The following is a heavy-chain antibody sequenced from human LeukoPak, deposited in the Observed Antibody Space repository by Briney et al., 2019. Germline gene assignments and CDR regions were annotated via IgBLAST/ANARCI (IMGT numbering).Heavy chain of an antibody. CDR3: AKLGRGTALAGNGYFDY. CDR1: GFIFSGYA. CDR2: ISGSGGNK. Sequence: GGSLRVSCAASGFIFSGYAMTWVRQAPGKGVEGVAAISGSGGNKYSVDSVKGRFTISRDNSKNTLYLQMNSLSADDTAVYYCAKLGRGTALAGNGYFDYWGRGTLVTVSS. J-gene: IGHJ4*02. D-gene: IGHD6-19*01. V-gene: IGHV3-23*01.